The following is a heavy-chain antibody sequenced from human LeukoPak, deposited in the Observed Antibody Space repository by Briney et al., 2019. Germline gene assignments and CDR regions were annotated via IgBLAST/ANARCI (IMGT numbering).Heavy chain of an antibody. CDR1: GFTFDDYA. D-gene: IGHD3-3*01. Sequence: GRSLRLSCAASGFTFDDYAMHWVRQAPGKGLEWVSGISWNSGSIGYADSVKGRFTISRDNAKNSLYLQMNSLRAEDTALYYCAKDRWSGFPDAFDIWGQGTMVTVSS. V-gene: IGHV3-9*01. CDR2: ISWNSGSI. CDR3: AKDRWSGFPDAFDI. J-gene: IGHJ3*02.